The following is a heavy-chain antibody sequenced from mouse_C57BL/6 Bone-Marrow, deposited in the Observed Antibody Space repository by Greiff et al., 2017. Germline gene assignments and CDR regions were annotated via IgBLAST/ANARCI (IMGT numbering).Heavy chain of an antibody. V-gene: IGHV1-59*01. D-gene: IGHD1-1*01. Sequence: QVQLQQPGAELVRPGTSVKLSCKASGYTFTSYWMHWVKQRPGQGLEWIGVIDPSDSYTNYNQKFKGKATLTVDTSSSPAYMQLSSLTSEDSAVYYCGRDYYGSSYWYFDVWGTGTTVTVSS. CDR3: GRDYYGSSYWYFDV. CDR1: GYTFTSYW. CDR2: IDPSDSYT. J-gene: IGHJ1*03.